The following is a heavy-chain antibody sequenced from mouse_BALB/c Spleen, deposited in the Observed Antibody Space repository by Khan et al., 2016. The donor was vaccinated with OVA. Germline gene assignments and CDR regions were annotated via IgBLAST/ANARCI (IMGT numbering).Heavy chain of an antibody. Sequence: VQLQESGPGLVAPSQNLSLTCTVSGFSLSDYGVSWIRQPPGKGLEWLGVIWGGGSTYYNSDLKSRLSISKDNSKSQVFLKMSSLQSDDTAMFYCAKWVWSYYYTMDYWGQGTSVTVSS. CDR2: IWGGGST. CDR1: GFSLSDYG. V-gene: IGHV2-6-5*01. CDR3: AKWVWSYYYTMDY. J-gene: IGHJ4*01.